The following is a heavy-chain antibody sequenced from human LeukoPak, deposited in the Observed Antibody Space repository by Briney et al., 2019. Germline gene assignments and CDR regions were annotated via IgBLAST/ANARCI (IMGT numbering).Heavy chain of an antibody. Sequence: GGSLRLSCAASGFTFSSYSMNWVRQAPGKGLEWVSSISSSSSYIYYADSVKGRFTISRDNAKNSLYLQMNSLRAEDTAVYYCARDLYYYDSSGYPTKYFQHWGQGTLVTVSS. CDR2: ISSSSSYI. CDR1: GFTFSSYS. D-gene: IGHD3-22*01. CDR3: ARDLYYYDSSGYPTKYFQH. V-gene: IGHV3-21*01. J-gene: IGHJ1*01.